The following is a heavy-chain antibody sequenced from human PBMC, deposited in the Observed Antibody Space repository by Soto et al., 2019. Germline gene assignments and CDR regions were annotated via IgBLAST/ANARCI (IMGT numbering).Heavy chain of an antibody. CDR2: INAGNGNT. CDR3: ARDRDIVVVVASPPYGMDV. Sequence: ASVKVSCKASGYTFTSYAMHWVRQAPGQRLEWMGWINAGNGNTKYSQKLQGRVTMTTDTSTSTAYMELRSLRSDDTAVYYCARDRDIVVVVASPPYGMDVWGQGTTVTVSS. CDR1: GYTFTSYA. V-gene: IGHV1-3*01. D-gene: IGHD2-15*01. J-gene: IGHJ6*02.